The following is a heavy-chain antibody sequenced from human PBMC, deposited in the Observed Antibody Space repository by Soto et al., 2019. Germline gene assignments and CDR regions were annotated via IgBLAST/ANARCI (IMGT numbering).Heavy chain of an antibody. D-gene: IGHD4-4*01. V-gene: IGHV4-31*03. CDR2: IYYSGST. CDR1: GGSISSGGYY. Sequence: SETLSLTCTVSGGSISSGGYYWSWIRQHPGKGLEWIGYIYYSGSTYYNPSLKSRVTISVDTSKNQFSLKLSSVTAADTAVYYCARDKFDSNYPNYYYYYYMDVWGKGTTVTVSS. CDR3: ARDKFDSNYPNYYYYYYMDV. J-gene: IGHJ6*03.